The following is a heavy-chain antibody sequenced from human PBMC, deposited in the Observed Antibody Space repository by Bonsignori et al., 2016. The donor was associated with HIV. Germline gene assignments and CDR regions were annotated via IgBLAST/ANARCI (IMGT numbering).Heavy chain of an antibody. CDR2: ISWNSGSI. D-gene: IGHD4-11*01. Sequence: GGSLRLSCAASGFTFDDYAMHWVRQAPGKGLEWVSGISWNSGSIGYADSVKGRFTISRDNAKNSLYLQMNSLRAEDTALYYCAKVPSKGYFDLWGRGTLVTVSS. CDR3: AKVPSKGYFDL. CDR1: GFTFDDYA. V-gene: IGHV3-9*01. J-gene: IGHJ2*01.